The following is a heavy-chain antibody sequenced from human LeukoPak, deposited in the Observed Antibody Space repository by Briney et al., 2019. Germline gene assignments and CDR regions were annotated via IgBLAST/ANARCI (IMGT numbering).Heavy chain of an antibody. CDR3: AKDLGSSGWSFDY. D-gene: IGHD6-19*01. CDR1: GFTFSSYG. Sequence: GGSLRLSCAASGFTFSSYGMHWVRQAPGKGLEWVAVIWYDGSNKYYADSVKGRFTISRDNSKNTLHLQMNSLRAEDTAVYYCAKDLGSSGWSFDYWGQGTLVTVSS. CDR2: IWYDGSNK. V-gene: IGHV3-33*06. J-gene: IGHJ4*02.